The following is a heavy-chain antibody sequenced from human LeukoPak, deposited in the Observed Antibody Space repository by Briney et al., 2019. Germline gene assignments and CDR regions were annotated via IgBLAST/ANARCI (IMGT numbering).Heavy chain of an antibody. Sequence: PGGSLRLSCAASGFTFSSYSMNWVRQAPGKGLEWISYISSSSSTIYYADSVKGRFSISRDNAKSSLYLQMNSLRAEDTAVYYCARDSGRGGSTWSPKDYWGQGTLVTVSS. CDR2: ISSSSSTI. CDR3: ARDSGRGGSTWSPKDY. J-gene: IGHJ4*02. D-gene: IGHD6-13*01. V-gene: IGHV3-48*01. CDR1: GFTFSSYS.